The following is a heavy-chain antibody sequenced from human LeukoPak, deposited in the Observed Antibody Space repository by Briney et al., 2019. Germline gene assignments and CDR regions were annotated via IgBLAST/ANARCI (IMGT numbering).Heavy chain of an antibody. V-gene: IGHV3-66*01. CDR3: ARALAAASHTSFDY. J-gene: IGHJ4*02. D-gene: IGHD6-13*01. Sequence: GGSLRLSCAASGFTFSSEFMSWVRQAPGKGLEWVSILYSGGNTYYADSVKGRFTISRDNSKNTVCLQMNNLRAEDTAVYYCARALAAASHTSFDYWGQGTLVTVSS. CDR2: LYSGGNT. CDR1: GFTFSSEF.